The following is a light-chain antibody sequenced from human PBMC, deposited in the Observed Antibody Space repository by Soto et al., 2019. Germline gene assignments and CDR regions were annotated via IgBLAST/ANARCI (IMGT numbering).Light chain of an antibody. CDR2: DVS. V-gene: IGLV2-14*01. Sequence: QSALTQPASVSGSPGQSITISCTGTSSEVGGYKYVSWYQQHPGKAPKLMIYDVSNRPSGVSNRFSGSKSGNTASLTISGLQAEDEADYYCSSYTSSITYVFGAGTKLTVL. J-gene: IGLJ1*01. CDR3: SSYTSSITYV. CDR1: SSEVGGYKY.